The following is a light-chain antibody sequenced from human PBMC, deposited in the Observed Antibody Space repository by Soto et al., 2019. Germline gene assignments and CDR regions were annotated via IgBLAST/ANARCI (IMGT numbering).Light chain of an antibody. CDR1: QTVYTW. V-gene: IGKV1-5*03. J-gene: IGKJ1*01. CDR2: EAS. Sequence: DIQMTQSPSTLSASIGDRVTITCRASQTVYTWLAWYQQKPGTAPKLLIYEASTLHSGVPSRFTGSGSGTEFTLVISRLQPDDFSTYYCQQYHSYWTFGQGTKVDIK. CDR3: QQYHSYWT.